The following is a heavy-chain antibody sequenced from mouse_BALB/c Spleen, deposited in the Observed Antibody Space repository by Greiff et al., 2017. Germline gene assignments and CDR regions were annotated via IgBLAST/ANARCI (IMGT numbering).Heavy chain of an antibody. V-gene: IGHV2-9*02. Sequence: VMLVESGPGLVAPSQSLSITCTVSGFSLTSYGVHWVRQPPGKGLEWLGVIWAGGSTNYNSALMSRLSISKDNSKSQVFLKMNSLQTDDTAMYYCARETYGNYEEFDYWGQGTTLTVSS. D-gene: IGHD2-1*01. CDR3: ARETYGNYEEFDY. CDR1: GFSLTSYG. J-gene: IGHJ2*01. CDR2: IWAGGST.